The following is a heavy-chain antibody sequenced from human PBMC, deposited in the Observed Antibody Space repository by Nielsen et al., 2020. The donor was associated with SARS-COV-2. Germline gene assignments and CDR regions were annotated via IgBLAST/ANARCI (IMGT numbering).Heavy chain of an antibody. CDR2: IRYDGSNK. J-gene: IGHJ4*02. V-gene: IGHV3-30*02. Sequence: GESLKISCAASGFTFSNYGMHWVRQAPGKGLEWVAFIRYDGSNKYYADSVKGRFTISRDNSKNTLYVQMNSLRAEDTAVYYCAEDYLAVSWSSSFDYWGQGTLVTVSS. D-gene: IGHD6-13*01. CDR3: AEDYLAVSWSSSFDY. CDR1: GFTFSNYG.